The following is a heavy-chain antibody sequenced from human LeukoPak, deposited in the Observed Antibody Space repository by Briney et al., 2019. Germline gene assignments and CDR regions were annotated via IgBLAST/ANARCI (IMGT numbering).Heavy chain of an antibody. Sequence: ASVKVSCKASGYTFTSYDINWVRQATGQGLEWMGWMNPNSGNTGHAQKFQGRVTMTRNTSISTAYMELSSLRSEDTAVYYCARAEEARYSYGYGYWGQGTLVTVSS. CDR3: ARAEEARYSYGYGY. V-gene: IGHV1-8*01. CDR2: MNPNSGNT. D-gene: IGHD5-18*01. CDR1: GYTFTSYD. J-gene: IGHJ4*02.